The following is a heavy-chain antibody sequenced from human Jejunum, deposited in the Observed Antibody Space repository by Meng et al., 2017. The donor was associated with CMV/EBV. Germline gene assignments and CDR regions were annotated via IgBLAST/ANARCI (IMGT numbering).Heavy chain of an antibody. CDR3: VRDAGWFHFDY. J-gene: IGHJ4*02. V-gene: IGHV3-7*01. CDR1: GFSFSTYW. D-gene: IGHD2-15*01. Sequence: AASGFSFSTYWMTWVRQAPGKGLEWLANIKEDGGQKNYVDSLKGRFTIPRDNAKNSLHLQMNTLRADDTAVHYCVRDAGWFHFDYWGQGTLVTVSS. CDR2: IKEDGGQK.